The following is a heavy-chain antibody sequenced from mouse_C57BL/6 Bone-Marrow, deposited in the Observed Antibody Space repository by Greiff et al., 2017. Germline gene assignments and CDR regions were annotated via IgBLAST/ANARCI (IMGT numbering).Heavy chain of an antibody. J-gene: IGHJ4*01. CDR1: GFNITDDY. V-gene: IGHV14-4*01. CDR2: IDPANGDT. D-gene: IGHD1-2*01. CDR3: TRFIYAMDY. Sequence: VQLQESGAELVRPGASVKLSCTASGFNITDDYMHWVKQRPEQGLEWIGWIDPANGDTEYASKFQGKATITADTSSNTAYLQLSSLTSEDTDVYYCTRFIYAMDYWGQGTSVTVSS.